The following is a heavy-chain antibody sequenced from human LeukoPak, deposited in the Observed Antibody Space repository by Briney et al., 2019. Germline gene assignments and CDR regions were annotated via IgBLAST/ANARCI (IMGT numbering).Heavy chain of an antibody. CDR1: GGSISSSSYY. V-gene: IGHV4-39*07. J-gene: IGHJ4*02. CDR2: IYHRGNT. CDR3: ARGGGYDPLDY. D-gene: IGHD5-12*01. Sequence: SETLSLTCTVSGGSISSSSYYWGWIRQPPGKGLEWIGNIYHRGNTYYNPSLESRVTISVDTSKNQFSLKLSSVTAADTAVYYCARGGGYDPLDYWGQGTLVTVSS.